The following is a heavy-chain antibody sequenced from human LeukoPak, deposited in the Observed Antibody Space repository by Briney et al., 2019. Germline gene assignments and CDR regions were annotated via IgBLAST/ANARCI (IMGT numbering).Heavy chain of an antibody. V-gene: IGHV3-64*01. J-gene: IGHJ5*02. Sequence: PGGSLRLSCAASGFTFSSYTMHWVRQAPGKGLEYVSGINSNGGSTYYANSVKGRFTISRDNSKNTLYLQMGSLRAEDMAVYYCARDLGAYYDSSDNWFDPWGQGTLVTVSS. CDR1: GFTFSSYT. CDR2: INSNGGST. D-gene: IGHD3-22*01. CDR3: ARDLGAYYDSSDNWFDP.